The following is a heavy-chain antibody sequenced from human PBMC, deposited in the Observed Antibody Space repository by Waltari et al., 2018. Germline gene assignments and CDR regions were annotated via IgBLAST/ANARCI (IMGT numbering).Heavy chain of an antibody. CDR1: GGSFSGYY. V-gene: IGHV4-34*01. D-gene: IGHD3-10*01. Sequence: QVQLQQWGAGLLKPSETLSLTCAVYGGSFSGYYWSWIRQPPGKGLEWIGEINHSVITNYHPSLESRVTMSVDTSKNQFSRKLSSVTAADTAVYYCARGRSQLWFGELVTYYFDYWGQGTLVTVSS. CDR3: ARGRSQLWFGELVTYYFDY. CDR2: INHSVIT. J-gene: IGHJ4*02.